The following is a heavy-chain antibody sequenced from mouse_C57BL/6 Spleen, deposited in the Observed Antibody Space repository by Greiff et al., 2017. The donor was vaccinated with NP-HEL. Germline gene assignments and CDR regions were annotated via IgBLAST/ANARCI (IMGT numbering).Heavy chain of an antibody. CDR1: GYPFTSYW. V-gene: IGHV1-61*01. D-gene: IGHD3-2*02. CDR2: IYPSDSET. J-gene: IGHJ3*01. CDR3: CVRLRFAY. Sequence: QVQLQQPGAELVRPGSSVKLSCKASGYPFTSYWMDWVKQRPGQGLEWIGNIYPSDSETHYNLKFKDKATLTVDKSSSTAYMQLSSLTSEDSAVYYCCVRLRFAYWGQGTLVTVSA.